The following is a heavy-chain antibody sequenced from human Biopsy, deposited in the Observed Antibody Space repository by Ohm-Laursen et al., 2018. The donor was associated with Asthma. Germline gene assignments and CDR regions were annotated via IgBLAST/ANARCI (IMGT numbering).Heavy chain of an antibody. D-gene: IGHD6-13*01. CDR3: ARGQKSAGDRWFDP. CDR1: VFTSIGFH. Sequence: SVNPSRKASVFTSIGFHIHWVREAPGQGLEWMGRINPNSGGTNYAQKFQGSVTMTRDTSISTAYMEVSRLRSDDTAMYYCARGQKSAGDRWFDPWGQGTLVTVSS. J-gene: IGHJ5*02. CDR2: INPNSGGT. V-gene: IGHV1-2*06.